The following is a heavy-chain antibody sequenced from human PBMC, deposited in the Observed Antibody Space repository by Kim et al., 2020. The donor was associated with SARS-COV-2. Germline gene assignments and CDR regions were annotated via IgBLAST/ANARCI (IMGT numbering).Heavy chain of an antibody. D-gene: IGHD2-15*01. Sequence: GGSLRLSCAASGFTFSSYAMHWVRQAPGKGLEWVAVISYDGSNKYYADSVKGRFTISRDNAKNTLYLQMNSLRAEDTAVYYCAREDCSGGSCYTWGRAFDIWSQGTMVTVSS. J-gene: IGHJ3*02. CDR3: AREDCSGGSCYTWGRAFDI. CDR2: ISYDGSNK. CDR1: GFTFSSYA. V-gene: IGHV3-30*04.